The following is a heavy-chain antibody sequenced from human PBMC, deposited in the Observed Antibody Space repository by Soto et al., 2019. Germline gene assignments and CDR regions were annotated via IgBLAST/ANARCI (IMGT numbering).Heavy chain of an antibody. V-gene: IGHV4-34*01. Sequence: SDTLSLTYALCVRPVRETNYYWSWIPQPPGKGVAGIEEMSHRGGTHFYPSLTSRVTISVDTSTNQFSLKMSSVTAADTALYYCARVERGTATTVVDAFDMWGPGTMVTV. J-gene: IGHJ3*02. D-gene: IGHD1-1*01. CDR2: MSHRGGT. CDR1: VRPVRETNYY. CDR3: ARVERGTATTVVDAFDM.